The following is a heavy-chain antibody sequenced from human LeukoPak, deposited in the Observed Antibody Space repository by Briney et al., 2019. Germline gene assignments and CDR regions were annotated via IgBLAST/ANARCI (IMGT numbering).Heavy chain of an antibody. CDR2: IHYSGST. V-gene: IGHV4-4*07. CDR3: AKLGGGNYYEAFFDF. CDR1: SGSISGSY. D-gene: IGHD3-22*01. J-gene: IGHJ4*02. Sequence: SETLSLTCNVSSGSISGSYWSWIRQPAGKGLEWIGRIHYSGSTNYNPSLKSRVTISLDTSKNQFSLKLRSVTAADTAVYYCAKLGGGNYYEAFFDFWGQGALVTVSS.